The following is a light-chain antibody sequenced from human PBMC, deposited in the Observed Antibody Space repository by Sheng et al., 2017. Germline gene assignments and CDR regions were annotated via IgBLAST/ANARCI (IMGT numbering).Light chain of an antibody. J-gene: IGKJ1*01. V-gene: IGKV1-5*03. CDR1: QSISSW. CDR3: QQKWT. Sequence: DIQMTQSPSTLSASVGYRVTITCRASQSISSWLAWYQQKPGKAPKLLIYKASSLESGVPSRFSGSGSGTEFTLTISSLQPDDFATYYCQQKWTFGQGTERWK. CDR2: KAS.